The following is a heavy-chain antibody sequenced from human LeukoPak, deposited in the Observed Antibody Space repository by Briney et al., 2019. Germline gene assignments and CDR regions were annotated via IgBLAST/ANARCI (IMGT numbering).Heavy chain of an antibody. CDR1: GGSISSYY. CDR2: IYYSGST. CDR3: ARKDGDV. J-gene: IGHJ6*04. D-gene: IGHD5-24*01. Sequence: SETLSLTCTVSGGSISSYYWSWIRQPPGKGLEWIGYIYYSGSTNYNPSLKSRATMSLDTSKNQVSLKLASVTAADTAVYYCARKDGDVWGKGTSVTISS. V-gene: IGHV4-59*01.